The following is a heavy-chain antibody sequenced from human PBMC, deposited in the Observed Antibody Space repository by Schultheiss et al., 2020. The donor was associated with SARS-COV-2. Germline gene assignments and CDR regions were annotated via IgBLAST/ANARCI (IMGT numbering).Heavy chain of an antibody. Sequence: SQTLSLTCAVSGYSISSDYYWGWIRQPPGKGLEWIGSIYHSGSTYYNPSLKSRVTISVDTSKNQFSLKLSSVTAADTAVYYCARAQAAAGTGGFDYWGQGTLVTVSS. CDR3: ARAQAAAGTGGFDY. J-gene: IGHJ4*02. V-gene: IGHV4-38-2*01. CDR2: IYHSGST. CDR1: GYSISSDYY. D-gene: IGHD6-13*01.